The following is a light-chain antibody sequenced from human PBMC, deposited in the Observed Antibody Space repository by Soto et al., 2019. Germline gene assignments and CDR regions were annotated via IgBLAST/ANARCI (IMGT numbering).Light chain of an antibody. CDR2: GAS. J-gene: IGKJ4*01. CDR3: QHYNNWLGT. V-gene: IGKV3-15*01. CDR1: QNVVTN. Sequence: EIVVTQSPAILSVSPGERVTLSCRASQNVVTNLAWYQQRLGQAPRLLIYGASARATGVPARFSGSGSGTEFFLTISSLRSEDFAVYYCQHYNNWLGTFGGGTKVEIK.